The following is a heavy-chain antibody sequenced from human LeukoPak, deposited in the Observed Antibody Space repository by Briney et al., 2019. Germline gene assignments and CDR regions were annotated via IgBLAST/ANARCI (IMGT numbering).Heavy chain of an antibody. J-gene: IGHJ4*02. CDR2: IYYSGST. D-gene: IGHD2-15*01. CDR3: ARYCSGGSCYYFDY. V-gene: IGHV4-39*01. CDR1: GGSISRSSYY. Sequence: SETLSLTCTVSGGSISRSSYYWAWIRQPPGKGLEWIGNIYYSGSTKYNPSLKSRVNISVDTSKNQFSLKLSSVTAADTAVYYCARYCSGGSCYYFDYWGQGTLVTVSS.